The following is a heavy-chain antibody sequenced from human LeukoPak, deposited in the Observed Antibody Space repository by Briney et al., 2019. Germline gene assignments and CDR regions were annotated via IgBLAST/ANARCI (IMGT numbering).Heavy chain of an antibody. CDR2: ISYDGHTE. D-gene: IGHD4-17*01. CDR1: GFAFSGYG. J-gene: IGHJ4*02. V-gene: IGHV3-30*18. Sequence: GSSLRLSCAASGFAFSGYGMHWVRQAPGKGLEWVAVISYDGHTEYYADSVKGRFTISRDNSKITLYLQMSGLRVEDTAVYYCAKTTTVTAYDYWGQGTLVTVSS. CDR3: AKTTTVTAYDY.